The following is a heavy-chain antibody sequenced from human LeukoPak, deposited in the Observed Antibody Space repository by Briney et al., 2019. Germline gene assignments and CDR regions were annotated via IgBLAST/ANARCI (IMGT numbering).Heavy chain of an antibody. V-gene: IGHV1-2*02. CDR1: GYTFTDFY. D-gene: IGHD3-22*01. CDR2: LNPNSGGT. Sequence: ASVTVSCKASGYTFTDFYMHWVRQAPGQGLEWMGWLNPNSGGTNYAQTFQGRVTMTRDTSISTAYMELSRLRSDDTAVYYCARGPRYYYDSRGAFDIWGQGTMVTVSS. J-gene: IGHJ3*02. CDR3: ARGPRYYYDSRGAFDI.